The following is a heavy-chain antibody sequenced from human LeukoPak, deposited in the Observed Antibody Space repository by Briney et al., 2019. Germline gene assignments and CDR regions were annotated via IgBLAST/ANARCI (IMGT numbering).Heavy chain of an antibody. Sequence: GGSLRLSCAASGFTFNNYAMHWVRQAPGKGLEWVSGIDGSGDNTYYADSVKGRFTISRDNSKDTLTLQMSSLRADDTAVYYCAKADSYGGNSQLFDFWGQGTLVTVSS. CDR2: IDGSGDNT. J-gene: IGHJ4*02. CDR3: AKADSYGGNSQLFDF. V-gene: IGHV3-23*01. D-gene: IGHD4-17*01. CDR1: GFTFNNYA.